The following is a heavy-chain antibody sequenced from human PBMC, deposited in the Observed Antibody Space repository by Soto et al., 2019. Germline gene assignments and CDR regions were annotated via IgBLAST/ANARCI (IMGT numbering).Heavy chain of an antibody. CDR3: IHRLSTTVTPGGWFDP. Sequence: QITLKESGATLVKPTQTLTLTCTFSGFSLSTSGVGVGWIRQPPGKALEWLALIFWDDDKRYSPSLQSRLTITKDTSKNQVLLTMTNMDPVDTATYFCIHRLSTTVTPGGWFDPWGQGTLVTVSS. CDR1: GFSLSTSGVG. J-gene: IGHJ5*02. CDR2: IFWDDDK. V-gene: IGHV2-5*02. D-gene: IGHD4-17*01.